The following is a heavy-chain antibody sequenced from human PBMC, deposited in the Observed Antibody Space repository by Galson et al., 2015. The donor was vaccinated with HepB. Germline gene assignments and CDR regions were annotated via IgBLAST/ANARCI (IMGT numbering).Heavy chain of an antibody. CDR1: GFSLRTSGMC. CDR3: ARIRSILRYFDWSPTSLGAFDI. D-gene: IGHD3-9*01. Sequence: PALVKPTQTLTLTCTFSGFSLRTSGMCVSWIRQPPGKALEWLALIDWDDDKYYSTSLKTRLTISMDTSNNQVVLTMTNMDPVDTATYYCARIRSILRYFDWSPTSLGAFDIWGQGTMVTVSS. V-gene: IGHV2-70*01. J-gene: IGHJ3*02. CDR2: IDWDDDK.